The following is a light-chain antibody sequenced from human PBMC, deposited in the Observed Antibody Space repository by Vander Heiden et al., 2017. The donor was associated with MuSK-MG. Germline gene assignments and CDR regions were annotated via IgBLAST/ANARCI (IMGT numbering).Light chain of an antibody. CDR1: TSNIGATI. V-gene: IGLV1-44*01. CDR3: AAWDDSLNALV. J-gene: IGLJ1*01. Sequence: QSVLTQPPSASGAPGRRVVISCSGSTSNIGATIVNWYQHFPGTAPKFLIYRNDQRASGVPDRFSASKSGTSASLAISGLQSEDEADYYCAAWDDSLNALVFGSGTKVTVL. CDR2: RND.